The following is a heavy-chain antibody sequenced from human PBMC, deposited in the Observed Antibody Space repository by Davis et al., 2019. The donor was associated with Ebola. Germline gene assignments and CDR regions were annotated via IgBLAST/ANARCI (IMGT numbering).Heavy chain of an antibody. Sequence: PSETLSLTCTVSGGSISRSSYYWGWIRQPPGKGLEWIGSVYYSGSTHNNPSLDSRVTISVDTSKNQFSLKLSSVTAADTAVYYCARAFYDSSGYYYDYWGQGTLVTVSS. D-gene: IGHD3-22*01. CDR2: VYYSGST. CDR1: GGSISRSSYY. V-gene: IGHV4-39*01. J-gene: IGHJ4*02. CDR3: ARAFYDSSGYYYDY.